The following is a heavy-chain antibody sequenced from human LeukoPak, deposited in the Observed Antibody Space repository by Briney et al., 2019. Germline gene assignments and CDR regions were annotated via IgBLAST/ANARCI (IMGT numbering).Heavy chain of an antibody. CDR1: GFTFSSYD. D-gene: IGHD3-10*01. J-gene: IGHJ4*02. CDR2: IGTAGDT. CDR3: ARASWVSDPDAVR. Sequence: GGSLRLSCAASGFTFSSYDMHWVRQATGKGLEWVSAIGTAGDTYYPGSVKGRFTLSRDDSRNTVYLQLNNLRVEDTAIYYCARASWVSDPDAVRWGQGTQVTVSS. V-gene: IGHV3-13*01.